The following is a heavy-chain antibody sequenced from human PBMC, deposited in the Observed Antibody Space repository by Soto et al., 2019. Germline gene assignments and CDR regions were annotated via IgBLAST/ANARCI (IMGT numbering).Heavy chain of an antibody. V-gene: IGHV4-30-4*01. CDR1: GGSISSGDYY. D-gene: IGHD2-15*01. CDR3: ATGLLLRSEYAFDI. CDR2: IYYSGST. Sequence: QVQLQESGPGLVKPSQTLSLTCTVSGGSISSGDYYWSWIRQPPGKGLEWIGYIYYSGSTYYNPSLKSRVTISVDTSKNQFSLKLSAVTASDTAVYYWATGLLLRSEYAFDIWGQGPMVTVSS. J-gene: IGHJ3*02.